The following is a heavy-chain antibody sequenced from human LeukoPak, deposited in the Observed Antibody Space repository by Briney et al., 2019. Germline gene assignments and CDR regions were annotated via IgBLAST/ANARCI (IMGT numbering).Heavy chain of an antibody. V-gene: IGHV4-30-2*01. D-gene: IGHD2-2*01. CDR1: GGSISSGGYS. J-gene: IGHJ5*02. CDR3: ARGRGIVVVPAAMRRFGWFDP. CDR2: IYHSGST. Sequence: SQTLSLTCAVSGGSISSGGYSWRWIRQPPGRGLEWIVYIYHSGSTYYNPSLKSRVTISVDRSKNQFSLKLSSVTAADTAVYYCARGRGIVVVPAAMRRFGWFDPWGQGTLVTVSS.